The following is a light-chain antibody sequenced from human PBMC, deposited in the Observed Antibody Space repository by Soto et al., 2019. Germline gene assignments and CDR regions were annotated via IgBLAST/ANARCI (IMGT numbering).Light chain of an antibody. CDR2: AAS. J-gene: IGKJ1*01. Sequence: DIQMTQSPSSLSASVGDRVTITCRASQSIDNYLSWYQQIPGKAPKLLIYAASNLQRGVQSRFSGSESGTEFTLTIRSLQSEDVASYYCNHYYIWPWTFGQGTKVDIK. CDR1: QSIDNY. V-gene: IGKV1-39*01. CDR3: NHYYIWPWT.